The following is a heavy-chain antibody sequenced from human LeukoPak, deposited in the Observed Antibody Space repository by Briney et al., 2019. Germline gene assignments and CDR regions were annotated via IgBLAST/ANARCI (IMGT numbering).Heavy chain of an antibody. CDR1: GFTFSSYS. D-gene: IGHD3-3*01. Sequence: GGSLRLSCAASGFTFSSYSMNWVRQAPGKGLEWVSSISSSSSYIYYADSVKGRFTISRDNAKNSLYLQMNSLRAEDTAVYYCARVSELRFLEWLYRYWGQGTLVTVSS. J-gene: IGHJ4*02. CDR2: ISSSSSYI. V-gene: IGHV3-21*01. CDR3: ARVSELRFLEWLYRY.